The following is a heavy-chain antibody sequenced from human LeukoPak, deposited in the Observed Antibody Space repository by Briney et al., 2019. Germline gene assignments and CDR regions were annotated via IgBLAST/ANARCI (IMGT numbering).Heavy chain of an antibody. J-gene: IGHJ5*01. Sequence: GGSLRLSCAASGFTFSSYAMSWVRQAPGKGLEWVSAISGSGGSTYYADSVKGRFTISRDNAKNTLYLQMNSLRAEDTAVYYCARDRGRTNYGDNNWFDSWGQGTLVTVSS. D-gene: IGHD1-7*01. V-gene: IGHV3-23*01. CDR2: ISGSGGST. CDR1: GFTFSSYA. CDR3: ARDRGRTNYGDNNWFDS.